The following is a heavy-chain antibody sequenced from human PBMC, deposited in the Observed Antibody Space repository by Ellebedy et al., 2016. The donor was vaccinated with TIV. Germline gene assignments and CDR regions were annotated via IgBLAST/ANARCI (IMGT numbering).Heavy chain of an antibody. J-gene: IGHJ3*02. V-gene: IGHV3-48*02. D-gene: IGHD1-1*01. CDR1: GFTFSSYS. CDR3: ARVGVLERRGAFDI. Sequence: PSETLSLTCAASGFTFSSYSLNWVRQAPGKGLEWVSYISSSSSTMYYADSVKGRFTISRDNAKSSLFLQMNSLRDEDTAVYYCARVGVLERRGAFDIWGQGTMVTVSS. CDR2: ISSSSSTM.